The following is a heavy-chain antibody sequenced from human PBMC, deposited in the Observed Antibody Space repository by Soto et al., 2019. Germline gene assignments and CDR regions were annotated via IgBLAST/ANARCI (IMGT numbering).Heavy chain of an antibody. CDR3: AKDGSQKDDDGNWWGS. J-gene: IGHJ5*01. Sequence: EVQLVESGGDVVQPGRSLRLSCAASGFTFEDYTIHWVRQAPGKALEWVSLISWDGGTTYYTHSVKGRFTISRDNSKNSLYLQMNSLRPEDTALYYCAKDGSQKDDDGNWWGSWGQGTRVTVSS. CDR2: ISWDGGTT. V-gene: IGHV3-43*01. D-gene: IGHD3-16*01. CDR1: GFTFEDYT.